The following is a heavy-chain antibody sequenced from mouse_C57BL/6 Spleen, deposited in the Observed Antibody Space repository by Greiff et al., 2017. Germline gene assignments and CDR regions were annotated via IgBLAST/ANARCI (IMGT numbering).Heavy chain of an antibody. CDR3: AICSSPWPRRFDV. CDR2: IWSGGST. CDR1: GFSLTSYG. Sequence: QVQLQQSGPGLVQPSQSLSITCTVSGFSLTSYGVHWVRQSPGKGLEWLGVIWSGGSTDYNAAFISRLSISKDNSKSQVFFKMNSLQADDTAIYYCAICSSPWPRRFDVWGTGTTVTVSS. J-gene: IGHJ1*03. V-gene: IGHV2-2*01. D-gene: IGHD1-1*01.